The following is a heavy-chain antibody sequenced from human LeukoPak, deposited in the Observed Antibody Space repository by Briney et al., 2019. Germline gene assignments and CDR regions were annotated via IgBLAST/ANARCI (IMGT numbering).Heavy chain of an antibody. J-gene: IGHJ3*02. CDR1: GFTFSSYW. Sequence: GGPLRLSCAASGFTFSSYWMSWVRQAPGKGLEWVANIKQDGSEKYYVDSVKGRFTISRDKAKNSLYLQMNSLRAEDTAVYYCARTMRLVYAFDIWGQGTMVTVSS. CDR3: ARTMRLVYAFDI. CDR2: IKQDGSEK. D-gene: IGHD2-21*01. V-gene: IGHV3-7*01.